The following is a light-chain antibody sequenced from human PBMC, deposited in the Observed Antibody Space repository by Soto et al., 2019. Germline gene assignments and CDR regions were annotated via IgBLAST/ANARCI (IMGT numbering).Light chain of an antibody. Sequence: DIQMTQSPSSLSASVGDRVTITCRASQNIRRYLNWYQQKPGKAHKLLIYATSSLQTGVPSRFSASGSGTDFSLVISDLQPEYSATYYCQQGYSSRWTSGRGTKVEI. CDR1: QNIRRY. CDR2: ATS. J-gene: IGKJ1*01. V-gene: IGKV1-39*01. CDR3: QQGYSSRWT.